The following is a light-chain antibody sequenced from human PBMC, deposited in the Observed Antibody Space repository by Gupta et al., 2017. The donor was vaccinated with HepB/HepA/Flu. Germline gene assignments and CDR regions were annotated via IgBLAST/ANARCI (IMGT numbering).Light chain of an antibody. CDR3: QHTFNSSRM. Sequence: DIQXTXXPSSLSAXXGDTVTITCRASQNIDDFVNWYRQRPGKAPTLVVYAATNLQRGVPTRFIGGGSGTDFSLTISNLRPEDFATYYCQHTFNSSRMFGQGTAVEV. CDR1: QNIDDF. V-gene: IGKV1-39*01. CDR2: AAT. J-gene: IGKJ1*01.